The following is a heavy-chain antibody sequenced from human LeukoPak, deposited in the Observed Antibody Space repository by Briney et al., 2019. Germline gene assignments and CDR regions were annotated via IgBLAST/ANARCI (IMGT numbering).Heavy chain of an antibody. Sequence: ASVKVSCKASGYTFTGYYMHWVRQAPGQGLEWMGWINPNSGGTNYEQKFQGRVNMTRDTSISTAYMELSRLRSDDTAVYYCARDGGYGSGSYRVYYYYMDVWGKGTTVTVSS. CDR2: INPNSGGT. CDR3: ARDGGYGSGSYRVYYYYMDV. V-gene: IGHV1-2*02. D-gene: IGHD3-10*01. CDR1: GYTFTGYY. J-gene: IGHJ6*03.